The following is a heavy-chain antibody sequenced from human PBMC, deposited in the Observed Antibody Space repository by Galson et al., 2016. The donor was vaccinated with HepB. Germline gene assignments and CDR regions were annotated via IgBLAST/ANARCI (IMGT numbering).Heavy chain of an antibody. J-gene: IGHJ4*02. CDR2: ISHDGTSE. V-gene: IGHV3-30*04. CDR3: ATVTGGVFAPSYYFDY. D-gene: IGHD3-16*02. Sequence: SLRLSCAASGFTFSRFAMHWVRQAPGKGLEWVALISHDGTSEHYADSVKGRLTISRDNSKNTLYPRIRSLAGEDTAVSYCATVTGGVFAPSYYFDYWGPGPLVAVSS. CDR1: GFTFSRFA.